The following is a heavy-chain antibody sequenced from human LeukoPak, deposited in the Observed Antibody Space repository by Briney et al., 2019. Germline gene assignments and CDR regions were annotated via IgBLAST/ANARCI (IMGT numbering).Heavy chain of an antibody. CDR3: ARDDSSGRYGKIDY. CDR2: INHSGST. V-gene: IGHV4-34*01. CDR1: GGSFSGYY. Sequence: PSETLSLTCAVYGGSFSGYYWSWIRQPPGKGLEWIGEINHSGSTNYNPSLKSRVTISVDTSKNQFSLKLSSVTAADTAVYYCARDDSSGRYGKIDYWGQGTLVTVSS. J-gene: IGHJ4*02. D-gene: IGHD6-19*01.